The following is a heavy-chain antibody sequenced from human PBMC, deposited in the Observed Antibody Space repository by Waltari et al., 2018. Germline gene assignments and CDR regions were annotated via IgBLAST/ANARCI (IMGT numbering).Heavy chain of an antibody. CDR2: TTDSERT. D-gene: IGHD1-1*01. J-gene: IGHJ4*02. Sequence: QVQLQHWGAGLLKPSETLSLTCAVYGGSFRGYYWSWIRQPPGKGLEWIGKTTDSERTKYNPSLKSRISISVDTSKKQFSLTVFSVTAADAAVYYCARGDGTGKYGYWGQGTRVTVSS. V-gene: IGHV4-34*02. CDR1: GGSFRGYY. CDR3: ARGDGTGKYGY.